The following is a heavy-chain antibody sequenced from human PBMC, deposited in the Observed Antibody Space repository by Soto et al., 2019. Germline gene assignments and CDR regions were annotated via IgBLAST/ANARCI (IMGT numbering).Heavy chain of an antibody. CDR3: AREAGTTRYYGTDV. CDR2: IWYDGSNK. Sequence: QVQLVESGGGVVQPGRSLRLSCAASGFTFSSYGMHWVRQAPGKGLEWVAVIWYDGSNKYYADSVKGRFTISRDNSKNTLYLQMNSLRAEDTAVYYCAREAGTTRYYGTDVWGQGTTVTVSS. D-gene: IGHD1-7*01. CDR1: GFTFSSYG. V-gene: IGHV3-33*01. J-gene: IGHJ6*02.